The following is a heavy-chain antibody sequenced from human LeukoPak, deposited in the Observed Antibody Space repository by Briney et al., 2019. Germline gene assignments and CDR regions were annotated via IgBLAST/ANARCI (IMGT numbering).Heavy chain of an antibody. D-gene: IGHD6-13*01. CDR3: ARLKKAASAGWYFDL. CDR1: AGSINSSSYY. CDR2: IYYGGST. Sequence: PSETLSLTCTVSAGSINSSSYYWGWIRQPPGKGLEWIGSIYYGGSTYYNPSLTSRVTISVDTSKNQFSLKLTSVTAADTAVYYCARLKKAASAGWYFDLWGRGTLVTVSS. J-gene: IGHJ2*01. V-gene: IGHV4-39*01.